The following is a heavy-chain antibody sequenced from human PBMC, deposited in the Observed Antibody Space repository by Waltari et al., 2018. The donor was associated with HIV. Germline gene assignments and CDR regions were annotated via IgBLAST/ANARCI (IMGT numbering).Heavy chain of an antibody. Sequence: VELVESGGGVFKSGWSLGHSFAPSDFTLEPPCLTAVRQAPGKGPEWVSSISSTGSFIYYADSVKGRFTISRDNAKNSLYLQMDSLRADDTSVYYCARDGRGSSWSLNWFDPWGQGIQVTVSS. D-gene: IGHD6-13*01. J-gene: IGHJ5*02. CDR3: ARDGRGSSWSLNWFDP. CDR2: ISSTGSFI. CDR1: DFTLEPPC. V-gene: IGHV3-21*01.